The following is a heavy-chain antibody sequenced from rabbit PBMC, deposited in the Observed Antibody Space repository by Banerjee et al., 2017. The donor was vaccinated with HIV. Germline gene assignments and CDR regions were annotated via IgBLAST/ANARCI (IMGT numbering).Heavy chain of an antibody. J-gene: IGHJ4*01. V-gene: IGHV1S45*01. Sequence: QEQLEESGGDLVKPEGSLTLTCTASGFSFSSSYYMCWVRQAPGKGLEWIACIYGGSSGSTYYASWAKGRFTISKTSSTTVTLQMTSLTAADTATYFCAKSVWSPAWNLWDQGTLVTVS. CDR3: AKSVWSPAWNL. CDR1: GFSFSSSYY. CDR2: IYGGSSGST. D-gene: IGHD3-1*01.